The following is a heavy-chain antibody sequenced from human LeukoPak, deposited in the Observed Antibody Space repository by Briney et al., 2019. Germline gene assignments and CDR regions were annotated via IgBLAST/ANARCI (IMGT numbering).Heavy chain of an antibody. V-gene: IGHV5-51*01. CDR3: ARQTMVRGVMLGMDV. D-gene: IGHD3-10*01. CDR1: GYGFTSYW. J-gene: IGHJ6*04. Sequence: GAALKISCKGAGYGFTSYWIGWGRRMPGKGGGWRGIIYPGECDTRYSPSFQGQVTISADKSIRTAYLQWSSLKASDTAMYYCARQTMVRGVMLGMDVWGKGTTVTVSS. CDR2: IYPGECDT.